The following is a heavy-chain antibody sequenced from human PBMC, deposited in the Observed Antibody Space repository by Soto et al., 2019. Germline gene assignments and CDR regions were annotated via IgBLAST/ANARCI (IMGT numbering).Heavy chain of an antibody. V-gene: IGHV3-73*02. D-gene: IGHD4-17*01. J-gene: IGHJ2*01. CDR1: GFTFSDSA. CDR3: TRPNDSGDYDWYFDL. CDR2: IRNKVNNYAT. Sequence: QLVESGGGLVQPGGSLKLSCAASGFTFSDSAVHWVRQASGKGLEWVGRIRNKVNNYATIYAASVTGRFTVSRDDSKNTAYLHMNGLKSEDTAVYYCTRPNDSGDYDWYFDLWGRGTLVTVSS.